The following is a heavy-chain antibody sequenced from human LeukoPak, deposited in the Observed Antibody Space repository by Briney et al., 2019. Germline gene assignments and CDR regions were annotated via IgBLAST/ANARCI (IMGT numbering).Heavy chain of an antibody. Sequence: PGGSLRLSCAASGFTFSSYAMSWVRQGPGEGLEWVSASSGSGGSTYYAESVTGRFTISRDNSKNTLYLQMNSMRAEDTAVYYCAKDGVRGYCSSTSCYWWGEPTDYDNAGFDYWGQGTLVTVSS. V-gene: IGHV3-23*01. CDR2: SSGSGGST. D-gene: IGHD2-2*01. J-gene: IGHJ4*02. CDR3: AKDGVRGYCSSTSCYWWGEPTDYDNAGFDY. CDR1: GFTFSSYA.